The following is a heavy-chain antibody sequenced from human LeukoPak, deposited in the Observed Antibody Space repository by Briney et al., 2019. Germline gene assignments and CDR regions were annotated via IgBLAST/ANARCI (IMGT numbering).Heavy chain of an antibody. Sequence: PSETLSLTCAVYGGSFSGYYWSWIRQPPGKGLEWIGEINYSGSTNYNPSLKSRVTISVDTSKNQFSLKLSSVTAADTAVYYCARIDDYYDSSGYYPHWYFDLWGRGTLVTVSS. J-gene: IGHJ2*01. CDR3: ARIDDYYDSSGYYPHWYFDL. V-gene: IGHV4-34*01. CDR1: GGSFSGYY. D-gene: IGHD3-22*01. CDR2: INYSGST.